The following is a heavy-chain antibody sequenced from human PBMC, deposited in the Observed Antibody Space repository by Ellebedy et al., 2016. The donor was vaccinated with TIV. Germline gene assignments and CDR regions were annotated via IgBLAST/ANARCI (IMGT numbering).Heavy chain of an antibody. J-gene: IGHJ4*02. CDR1: GYTFTSYF. V-gene: IGHV1-46*01. CDR2: INPSGGGT. CDR3: ARGDKYYYESSGYHYTY. Sequence: ASVKVSCKASGYTFTSYFMYWVRQAPGQGLEWMGIINPSGGGTTYAQQFQGRVTMTRDTSTSTVYMELSSLRSENTAVYYFARGDKYYYESSGYHYTYWGQGTLVTVSS. D-gene: IGHD3-22*01.